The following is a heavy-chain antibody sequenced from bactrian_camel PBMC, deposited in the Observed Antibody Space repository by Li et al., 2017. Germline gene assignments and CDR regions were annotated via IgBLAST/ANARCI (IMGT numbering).Heavy chain of an antibody. CDR3: AARGPYCYPKLSVADFTY. J-gene: IGHJ6*01. V-gene: IGHV3S40*01. CDR2: VNSGGGIT. Sequence: DVQLVESGGGSVQAGESLRLSCTYTYSRYCMGWFRQAPGKGLEWVSTVNSGGGITYYADSVKGRFTISQDNAKNTVYLQMNSLKPEDTAMYYCAARGPYCYPKLSVADFTYWGQGTQVTVS. D-gene: IGHD2*01. CDR1: YTYSRYC.